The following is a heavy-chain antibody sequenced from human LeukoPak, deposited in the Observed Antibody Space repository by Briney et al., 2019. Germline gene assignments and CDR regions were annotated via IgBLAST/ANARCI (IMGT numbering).Heavy chain of an antibody. CDR3: ARGGVWFGELLPFDY. V-gene: IGHV4-59*01. Sequence: SETLSLTCTVSGGSISSYYWSWIRQPPGKGLEWIGYIYYSGSTNYNPSLKSRVTISVAPSKNQFSLKLSSVTAAATAVYYCARGGVWFGELLPFDYWGQGNLGTVSS. J-gene: IGHJ4*02. D-gene: IGHD3-10*01. CDR1: GGSISSYY. CDR2: IYYSGST.